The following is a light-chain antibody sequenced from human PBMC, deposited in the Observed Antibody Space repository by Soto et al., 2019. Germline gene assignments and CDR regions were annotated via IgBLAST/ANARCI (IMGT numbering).Light chain of an antibody. V-gene: IGKV3-20*01. CDR3: QHYGTSLWT. CDR1: QSVSSSF. Sequence: EIMLTQSPGTLSLSPGETATLSCRASQSVSSSFLAWYQQKPGQAPRLLIYGASSRATGIPDRFSGSGSGTDFTLTISRLDPEYGAMYLCQHYGTSLWTFGQGTKVVIK. CDR2: GAS. J-gene: IGKJ1*01.